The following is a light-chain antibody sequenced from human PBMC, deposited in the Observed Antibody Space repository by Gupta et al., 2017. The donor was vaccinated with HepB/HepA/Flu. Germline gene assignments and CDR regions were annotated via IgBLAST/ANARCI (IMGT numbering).Light chain of an antibody. CDR1: QNLLYSNKKNY. CDR2: WAS. J-gene: IGKJ4*01. CDR3: QQEDSGSIT. V-gene: IGKV4-1*01. Sequence: DVAMSQSPISLAVSLGETATINCMSSQNLLYSNKKNYLAWYQQKTGQPPKLLIYWASIRESGVPDRFSGSGSGTDFTLTISSLQAEDVAVYYCQQEDSGSITFGRGTKVDIK.